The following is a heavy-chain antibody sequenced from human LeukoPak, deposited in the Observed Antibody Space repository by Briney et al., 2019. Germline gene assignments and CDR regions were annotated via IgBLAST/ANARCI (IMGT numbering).Heavy chain of an antibody. D-gene: IGHD6-19*01. CDR1: GFTFSDYY. V-gene: IGHV3-11*01. CDR3: AREGRSSGWYFSRAFDI. J-gene: IGHJ3*02. Sequence: KPGGSLRLSCAASGFTFSDYYMSWIRQAPGKGLEWVSYISSSGSTIYYADSVKGRFTISRDNAKNSLYLQMNSLRAEDTAVYYCAREGRSSGWYFSRAFDIWSQGTMVTVSS. CDR2: ISSSGSTI.